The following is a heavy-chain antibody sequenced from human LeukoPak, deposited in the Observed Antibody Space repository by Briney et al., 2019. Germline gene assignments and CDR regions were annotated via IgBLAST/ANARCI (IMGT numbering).Heavy chain of an antibody. Sequence: GGSLRLSCAASGFTFSSYAMSWVRQSPGKGLEWVSASSGICGSTYYADTMKGRFTISRDNSKNTLYLQMNSLRAEDTAVYYCANTGYSSGWYPGYWGQGTLVTVSS. D-gene: IGHD6-19*01. J-gene: IGHJ4*02. CDR1: GFTFSSYA. CDR2: SSGICGST. V-gene: IGHV3-23*01. CDR3: ANTGYSSGWYPGY.